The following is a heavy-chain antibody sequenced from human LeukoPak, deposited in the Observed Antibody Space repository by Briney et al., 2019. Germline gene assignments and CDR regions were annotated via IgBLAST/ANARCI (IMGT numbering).Heavy chain of an antibody. Sequence: PGGSLRLSCAASGFTFSSYAMSWVRQAPGKGLEWVSAISGSGGSTYYADSVKGWFTISRDNSKNTLYLQMNSLRAEDTAIYYCAKDSDLVIGVVIIRYYYYMDVWGKGTTVTVSS. CDR2: ISGSGGST. CDR3: AKDSDLVIGVVIIRYYYYMDV. V-gene: IGHV3-23*01. D-gene: IGHD3-3*01. CDR1: GFTFSSYA. J-gene: IGHJ6*03.